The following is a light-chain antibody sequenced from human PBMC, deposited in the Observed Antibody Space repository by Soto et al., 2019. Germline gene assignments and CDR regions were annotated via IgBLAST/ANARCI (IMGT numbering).Light chain of an antibody. CDR3: QPRGNWPPT. CDR1: QSLSSY. V-gene: IGKV3-11*01. J-gene: IGKJ3*01. Sequence: EVVLTQSPATLSLSPGERATLSCRASQSLSSYLAWYQQKPGQAPRLLIYDASNRATDIPARFSGSGSGTDFTLTISSLEPEDFAVYFCQPRGNWPPTFGPGTKVDIK. CDR2: DAS.